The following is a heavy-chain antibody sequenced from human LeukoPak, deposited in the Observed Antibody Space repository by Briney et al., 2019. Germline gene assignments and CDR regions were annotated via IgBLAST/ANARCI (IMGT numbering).Heavy chain of an antibody. V-gene: IGHV3-53*05. CDR2: LYSGGST. Sequence: PGGSLRLSCAASGFTVSRNYMSWVRQAPGKGLEWVSVLYSGGSTYYADSVKGRFTISRDNSKNTLYLQMNSLRAADTAVYYCARDKGTSYLSSFDYWGQGTLVTVSS. CDR3: ARDKGTSYLSSFDY. J-gene: IGHJ4*02. D-gene: IGHD6-6*01. CDR1: GFTVSRNY.